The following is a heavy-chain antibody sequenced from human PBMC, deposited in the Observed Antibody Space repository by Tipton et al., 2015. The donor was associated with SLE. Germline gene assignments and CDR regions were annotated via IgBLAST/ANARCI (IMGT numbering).Heavy chain of an antibody. V-gene: IGHV4-61*09. CDR2: IYTSGST. Sequence: TLSLTCTVSGGSLSSGSYYWSWIRQPAGKGLEWIGHIYTSGSTNYNPSLKSRVTISVDTSKNQFSLRVRSVTAADTAVYYCARGGGSYYDYWGQGTLVTVSS. CDR3: ARGGGSYYDY. J-gene: IGHJ4*02. D-gene: IGHD1-26*01. CDR1: GGSLSSGSYY.